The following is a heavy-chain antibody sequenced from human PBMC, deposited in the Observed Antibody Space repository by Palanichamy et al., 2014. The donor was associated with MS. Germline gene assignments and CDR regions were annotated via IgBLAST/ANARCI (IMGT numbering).Heavy chain of an antibody. D-gene: IGHD3-10*01. CDR3: ARDIGPVPGDYYYGLDV. J-gene: IGHJ6*02. CDR1: GYTFSSYG. V-gene: IGHV1-18*04. CDR2: ISTYNGNT. Sequence: QVQLVQSGAEVKEPGASVRVSCKASGYTFSSYGISWARQAPGQGLEWMGWISTYNGNTKYAQKFQDRVTMTTDTSTTTGHMDLRSLRSDDSAVYFCARDIGPVPGDYYYGLDVWGQGTTVTVSS.